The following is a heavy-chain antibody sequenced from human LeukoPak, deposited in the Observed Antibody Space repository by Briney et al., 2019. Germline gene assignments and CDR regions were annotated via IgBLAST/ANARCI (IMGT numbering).Heavy chain of an antibody. CDR2: MYYSGST. J-gene: IGHJ4*02. D-gene: IGHD1-1*01. V-gene: IGHV4-39*07. CDR1: GGSISSSSYY. Sequence: PSETLSLTCIVSGGSISSSSYYWGWIRQPPGKGLEWIGSMYYSGSTNYNPSLKNRVTISVDTSKNQFSLKVTSVTAADTAVYYCARLNGGYWGQGTLVTVSS. CDR3: ARLNGGY.